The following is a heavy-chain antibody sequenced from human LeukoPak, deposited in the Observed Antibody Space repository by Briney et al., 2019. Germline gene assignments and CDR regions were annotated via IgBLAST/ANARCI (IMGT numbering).Heavy chain of an antibody. Sequence: PGRSLRLSCAASGFTFSSYGMHWVRQAPGKGLEWVAVISYDGSNKYYTDSVKGRFTISRDNSKNTLYLQMNSLRAEDTAVYYCARSSGPGWLVQTGGGFDYWGQGTLVTVSS. CDR1: GFTFSSYG. V-gene: IGHV3-30*03. J-gene: IGHJ4*02. D-gene: IGHD6-19*01. CDR3: ARSSGPGWLVQTGGGFDY. CDR2: ISYDGSNK.